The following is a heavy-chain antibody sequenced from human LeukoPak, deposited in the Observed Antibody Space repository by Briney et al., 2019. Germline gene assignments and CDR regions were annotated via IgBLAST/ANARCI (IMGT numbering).Heavy chain of an antibody. CDR2: IYYSGST. CDR3: ARHITNWFDP. D-gene: IGHD3-10*01. Sequence: SETLSLTCTVSGGSISSSSYYWGWIRQPPGKGLEWIGSIYYSGSTYYNPSLKSRVTISVDTSKNQFSLKLSSVTAADTAVYYCARHITNWFDPWGQGTLVTVSS. V-gene: IGHV4-39*01. J-gene: IGHJ5*02. CDR1: GGSISSSSYY.